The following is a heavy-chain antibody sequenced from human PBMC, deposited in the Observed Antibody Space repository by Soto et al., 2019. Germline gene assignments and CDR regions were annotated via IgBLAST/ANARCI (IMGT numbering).Heavy chain of an antibody. D-gene: IGHD3-3*01. J-gene: IGHJ6*03. V-gene: IGHV1-18*01. CDR1: GYTFTSYG. CDR2: ISAYNGNT. CDR3: ARDPAVDDCWRGYYRSLNYYMDV. Sequence: QVQLVQSGAEVKKPGASVKVSCKASGYTFTSYGISWVRQAPGQGLEWMGWISAYNGNTNYAQKLEGTVTMTKDTSRSTAYRELRSLQPDDPAVYYCARDPAVDDCWRGYYRSLNYYMDVWGKGTTVTVSS.